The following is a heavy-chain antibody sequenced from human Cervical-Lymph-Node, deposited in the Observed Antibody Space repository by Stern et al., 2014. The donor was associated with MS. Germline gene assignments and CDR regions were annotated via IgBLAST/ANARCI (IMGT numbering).Heavy chain of an antibody. V-gene: IGHV4-31*03. CDR3: ARSRAVDTAMVTGY. D-gene: IGHD5-18*01. Sequence: QLQLQESGPGLVKPSQTLSLTCTVSGGSISSGGYYWSWIRQHPGKGLEWLGYIYYSGSTYYNPSLKSRVTISVDTSKNQFSLKLSSVTAADTAVYYCARSRAVDTAMVTGYWGQGTLVTVSS. CDR1: GGSISSGGYY. CDR2: IYYSGST. J-gene: IGHJ4*02.